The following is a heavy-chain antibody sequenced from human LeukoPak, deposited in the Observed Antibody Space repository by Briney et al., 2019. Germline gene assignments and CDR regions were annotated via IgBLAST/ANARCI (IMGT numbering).Heavy chain of an antibody. J-gene: IGHJ6*02. CDR3: TTDTVATIRYYYYGMDV. V-gene: IGHV3-15*01. Sequence: GGSLGLSCAASGFTFSNAWMSWVRQAPGKGLEWVGRIKSKTDGGTTDYAAPVKGRFTISRDDSKNTLYLQMNSLKTEDTAVYYCTTDTVATIRYYYYGMDVWGQGTTVTVSS. CDR1: GFTFSNAW. D-gene: IGHD5-12*01. CDR2: IKSKTDGGTT.